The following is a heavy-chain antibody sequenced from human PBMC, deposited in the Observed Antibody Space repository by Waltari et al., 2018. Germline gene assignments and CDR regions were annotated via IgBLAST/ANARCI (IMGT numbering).Heavy chain of an antibody. J-gene: IGHJ5*02. V-gene: IGHV4-38-2*02. CDR1: GYSISSGYY. CDR2: IYHSGST. Sequence: QVQLQESGPGLVKPSETLSLTCAVSGYSISSGYYWGWIRQPPGKGLEWIGSIYHSGSTYYNPSLKSRVTISVDTSKNQFSLKLSSVTAADTAVYYCARDAASLNWFDPWGQGTLVTVSS. D-gene: IGHD6-6*01. CDR3: ARDAASLNWFDP.